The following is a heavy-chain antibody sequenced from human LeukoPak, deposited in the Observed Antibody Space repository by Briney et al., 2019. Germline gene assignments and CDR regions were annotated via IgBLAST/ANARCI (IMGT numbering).Heavy chain of an antibody. CDR2: IYYSGST. D-gene: IGHD6-19*01. Sequence: SETLSLTCTVSGGSISSYYWSWIRQPPGKGLEWIGYIYYSGSTNYNPSLKSRVTISVDTSKNQFSLKLSSVTAADTAVDYCARVTYTNAWTWGQGTLVTVSS. CDR1: GGSISSYY. CDR3: ARVTYTNAWT. V-gene: IGHV4-59*01. J-gene: IGHJ5*02.